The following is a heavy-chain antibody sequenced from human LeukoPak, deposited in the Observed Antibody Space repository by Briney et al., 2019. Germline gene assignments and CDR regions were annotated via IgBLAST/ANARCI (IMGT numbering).Heavy chain of an antibody. CDR3: ARGQSTPYSSSSYYFDY. CDR1: RFTFSSYW. J-gene: IGHJ4*02. V-gene: IGHV3-7*01. Sequence: PGGSLRLSCAGSRFTFSSYWMSWVGQARGKGGEGVADINKDGSEKYYVDSVKGGFTISREKTKKSLYMQMNSLRAEDTAVYYCARGQSTPYSSSSYYFDYWGQGTLVTVSS. D-gene: IGHD6-6*01. CDR2: INKDGSEK.